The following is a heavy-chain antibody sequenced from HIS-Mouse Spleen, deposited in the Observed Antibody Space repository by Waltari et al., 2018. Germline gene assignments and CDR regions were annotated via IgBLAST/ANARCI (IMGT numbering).Heavy chain of an antibody. Sequence: QVQLVESGGGVVQPGRSLRLSCAASGFTFSSYGMHWVRQAPGKGLEWVAVISYDGSNKYYADSVKGRFTISRDNSKNTLYLQMNSLRAEDTAVYYCAKDGSGSYPYYYYYGMDVWGQGTTVTVSS. CDR1: GFTFSSYG. D-gene: IGHD3-10*01. J-gene: IGHJ6*02. CDR2: ISYDGSNK. V-gene: IGHV3-30*18. CDR3: AKDGSGSYPYYYYYGMDV.